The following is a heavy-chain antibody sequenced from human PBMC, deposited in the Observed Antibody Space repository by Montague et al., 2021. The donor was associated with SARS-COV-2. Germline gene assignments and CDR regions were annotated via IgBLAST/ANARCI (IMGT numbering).Heavy chain of an antibody. V-gene: IGHV4-39*01. CDR3: ARHDHTDFGNPNWFDP. Sequence: SETLSLTCTVSGDSINSDTAFWGWVRQSPGKGLEWLGSMVYSGRNFYNGALRSRLAISVDTSKNQFSLELRAVTAADTGLYYCARHDHTDFGNPNWFDPWGQGTLVTVSS. D-gene: IGHD5-18*01. CDR2: MVYSGRN. CDR1: GDSINSDTAF. J-gene: IGHJ5*02.